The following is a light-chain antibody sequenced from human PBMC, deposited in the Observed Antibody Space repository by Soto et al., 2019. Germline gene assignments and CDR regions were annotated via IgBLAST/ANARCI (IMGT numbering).Light chain of an antibody. J-gene: IGLJ2*01. CDR1: SGRSSYT. V-gene: IGLV4-69*01. Sequence: QLVLTQSPSASASLGASVNLTCTLTSGRSSYTIAWHQQKPEKGPRYLMKVNSDGSHSKGDGIPDRFSGSSSGAERYLIISSLQSDDEADYYCQTWGTGIVFGGGTKLTVL. CDR3: QTWGTGIV. CDR2: VNSDGSH.